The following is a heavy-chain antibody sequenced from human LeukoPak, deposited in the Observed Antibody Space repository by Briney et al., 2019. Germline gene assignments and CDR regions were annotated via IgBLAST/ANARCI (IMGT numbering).Heavy chain of an antibody. V-gene: IGHV3-21*01. CDR1: GWTFSSYS. D-gene: IGHD1-26*01. CDR2: ISSSSSYI. CDR3: ARGAIVGATYYYYKDV. Sequence: GGALRLSCAASGWTFSSYSMNGVRQAPGKGLEWVASISSSSSYIYYADSVKGRFTISRDNAKNSLYLQMNSLRAEDTAVYYCARGAIVGATYYYYKDVWGKGTTVTVSS. J-gene: IGHJ6*03.